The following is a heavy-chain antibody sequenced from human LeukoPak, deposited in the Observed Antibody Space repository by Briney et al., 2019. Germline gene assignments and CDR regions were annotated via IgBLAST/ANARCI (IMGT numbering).Heavy chain of an antibody. Sequence: SQTLSLTCTVSGGSISSGDYYWSWIRQPPGKGLEWIGYIYYSGSTYYNPSLKSRVTISVDTSKNQFSLKLTSVTAADTAVYYCARHSPMTPRYFDLWGRGTLVTVSS. J-gene: IGHJ2*01. CDR1: GGSISSGDYY. V-gene: IGHV4-30-4*01. CDR3: ARHSPMTPRYFDL. CDR2: IYYSGST. D-gene: IGHD3-22*01.